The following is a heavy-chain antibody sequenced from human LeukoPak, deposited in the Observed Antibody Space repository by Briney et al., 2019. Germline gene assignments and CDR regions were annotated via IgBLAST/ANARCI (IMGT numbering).Heavy chain of an antibody. Sequence: PSETLSLTCTVSGGSISSGGHYWSWIRQLPGKGLEWIGYIYYSGSTYYNPSLRSRVTISLDTSKNQFSLKLSSVTAADTAVYYCARDNTVTRLGYWGQGTLVTVSS. J-gene: IGHJ4*02. CDR2: IYYSGST. CDR1: GGSISSGGHY. V-gene: IGHV4-31*03. CDR3: ARDNTVTRLGY. D-gene: IGHD4-17*01.